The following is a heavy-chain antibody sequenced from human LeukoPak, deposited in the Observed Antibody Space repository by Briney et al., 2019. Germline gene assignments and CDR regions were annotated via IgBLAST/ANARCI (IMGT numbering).Heavy chain of an antibody. V-gene: IGHV3-30*18. J-gene: IGHJ6*02. CDR2: ISYDGSTK. D-gene: IGHD6-19*01. Sequence: GRSLRLSCAASGFTFSSYGMHWVRQAPGKGLEWVAVISYDGSTKYYADSVKGRFTISRDNSKNTLYLQMNSLRAEDTAVYYCAKDWQQWLVIFYYGMDVWGQGTTVTVSS. CDR3: AKDWQQWLVIFYYGMDV. CDR1: GFTFSSYG.